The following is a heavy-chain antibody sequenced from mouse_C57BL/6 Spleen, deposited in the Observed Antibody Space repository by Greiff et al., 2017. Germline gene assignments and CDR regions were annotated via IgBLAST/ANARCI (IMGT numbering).Heavy chain of an antibody. CDR3: ARENWDGFDY. D-gene: IGHD4-1*01. CDR2: IHPNSGST. V-gene: IGHV1-64*01. J-gene: IGHJ2*01. Sequence: VQLQQPGAELVKPGASVKLSCKASGYTFTSYWMHWVKQRPGQGLEWIGMIHPNSGSTNYNEKFKSKATLTVDKSSSTAYRQLSSLTSEDSAVXYCARENWDGFDYWGQGTTLTVSS. CDR1: GYTFTSYW.